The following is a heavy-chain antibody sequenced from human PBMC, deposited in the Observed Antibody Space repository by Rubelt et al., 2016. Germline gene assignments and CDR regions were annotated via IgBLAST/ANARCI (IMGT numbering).Heavy chain of an antibody. CDR2: INHSGST. Sequence: QVQLQQWGAGLLKPSETLSLTCAVYGGSFSGYYWSWIRQPPGKGLEWIGEINHSGSTNYNPSLKSRVTISVDTSKDQLSLRLSSVTAADTAVYYCARATYHYESSSYSPFDYWGQGTLVTVSS. J-gene: IGHJ4*02. V-gene: IGHV4-34*01. CDR1: GGSFSGYY. CDR3: ARATYHYESSSYSPFDY. D-gene: IGHD3-22*01.